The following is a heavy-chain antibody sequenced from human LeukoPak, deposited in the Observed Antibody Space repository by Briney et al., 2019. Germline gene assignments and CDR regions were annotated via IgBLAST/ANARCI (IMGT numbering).Heavy chain of an antibody. CDR2: ISAGGGST. CDR1: GLTFSDYS. Sequence: PGGSLRLSCAVSGLTFSDYSMTWVRQAPGKGLFWVSGISAGGGSTYYADSVKGRFTISRDNSRNTLYLQMNSLRAEDTAVYYCATDAAGPEYWGQGTLVTVSS. J-gene: IGHJ4*02. CDR3: ATDAAGPEY. D-gene: IGHD6-13*01. V-gene: IGHV3-23*01.